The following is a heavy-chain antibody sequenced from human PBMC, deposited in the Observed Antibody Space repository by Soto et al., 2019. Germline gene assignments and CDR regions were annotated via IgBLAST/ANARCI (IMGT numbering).Heavy chain of an antibody. V-gene: IGHV1-18*04. D-gene: IGHD2-2*01. CDR1: GFSFTSYG. CDR3: AIYHLELFRFDY. J-gene: IGHJ4*02. Sequence: AASVKVSRKAYGFSFTSYGISWVRQAPGQGLEWMGWISLYNGNTNYAQQFQGRVTMTTDTSTSTAYMELRSLRSDDTAMYFCAIYHLELFRFDYWGQGTLVTVSS. CDR2: ISLYNGNT.